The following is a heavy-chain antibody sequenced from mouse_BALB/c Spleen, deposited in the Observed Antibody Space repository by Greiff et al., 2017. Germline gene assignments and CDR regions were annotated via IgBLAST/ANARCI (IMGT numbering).Heavy chain of an antibody. CDR3: ARDYYGSSSDWYFDV. Sequence: DVQLVESGGGLVKPGGSLKLSCAASGFTFSDYYMYWVRQTPEKRLEWVATISDGGSYTYYPDSVKGRFTISRDNAKNNLYLQMSSLKSEDTAMYYCARDYYGSSSDWYFDVWGAGTTVTVSS. CDR1: GFTFSDYY. V-gene: IGHV5-4*02. CDR2: ISDGGSYT. J-gene: IGHJ1*01. D-gene: IGHD1-1*01.